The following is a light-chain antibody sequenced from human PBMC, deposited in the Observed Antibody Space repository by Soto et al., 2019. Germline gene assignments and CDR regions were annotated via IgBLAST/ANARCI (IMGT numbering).Light chain of an antibody. CDR3: QQSYSTPWT. CDR2: AAS. CDR1: QSISSY. J-gene: IGKJ1*01. Sequence: DIQMTQSPSSLSASVGDRVTITCRASQSISSYLNWYQQKPGKAPKLLIYAASSLQSGVPSRFSGSGSGTDFTLTISSLQPEDFATYYCQQSYSTPWTLGQGPRWIS. V-gene: IGKV1-39*01.